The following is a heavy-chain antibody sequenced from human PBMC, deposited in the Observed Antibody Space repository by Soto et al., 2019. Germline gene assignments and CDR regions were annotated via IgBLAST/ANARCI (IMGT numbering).Heavy chain of an antibody. D-gene: IGHD3-3*01. CDR3: ARETMVGVGPWFDP. CDR1: GFTFADYG. CDR2: INWNGGST. V-gene: IGHV3-20*01. J-gene: IGHJ5*02. Sequence: EVQLVESGGGVVRPGGSLRLSCAASGFTFADYGMSWVRQAPGKGLEWVSGINWNGGSTGYADSVKGRFTISRDNAKNSLDRQMNSLRAEDTALDHCARETMVGVGPWFDPWGQGTLVTVSS.